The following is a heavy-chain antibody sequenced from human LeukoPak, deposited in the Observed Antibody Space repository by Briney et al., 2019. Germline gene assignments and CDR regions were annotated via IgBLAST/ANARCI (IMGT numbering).Heavy chain of an antibody. CDR1: GGSLSGYY. CDR2: INHSGST. D-gene: IGHD6-13*01. V-gene: IGHV4-34*01. CDR3: ARAEGSS. J-gene: IGHJ4*02. Sequence: SETLSLTCAVYGGSLSGYYWSWIRQPPGKGLEWIGEINHSGSTNYNPSLKSRVTISVDTSKNQFSLKLSSVTAADTAVYYCARAEGSSWGQGTLVTVSS.